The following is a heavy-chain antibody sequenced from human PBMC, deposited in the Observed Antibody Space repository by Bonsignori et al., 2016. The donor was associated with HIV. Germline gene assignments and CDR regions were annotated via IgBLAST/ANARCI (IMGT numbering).Heavy chain of an antibody. V-gene: IGHV3-23*03. CDR2: IYSSGSRT. Sequence: VRQAPGKGLEWVSMIYSSGSRTYYADSVRGRFTISRDNLKDTLYLQMDSLRAEDTAVYFCAKDTGGYSIDYWGQGILVTVSS. D-gene: IGHD2-8*02. CDR3: AKDTGGYSIDY. J-gene: IGHJ4*02.